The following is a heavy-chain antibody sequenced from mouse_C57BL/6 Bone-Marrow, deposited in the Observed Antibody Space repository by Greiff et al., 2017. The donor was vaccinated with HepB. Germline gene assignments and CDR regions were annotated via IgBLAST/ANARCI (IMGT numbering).Heavy chain of an antibody. CDR1: GYTFTDYE. J-gene: IGHJ2*01. CDR2: IDPETGGT. Sequence: VQLQQSGAELVRPGASVTLSCKASGYTFTDYEMHWVKQTPVHGLEWIGDIDPETGGTAYNQKFKGKAILTADKSSSTAYMELRSLTSEDSAVYYGTRWVTTVVAPCYFDYWGQGTTLTVSS. D-gene: IGHD1-1*01. CDR3: TRWVTTVVAPCYFDY. V-gene: IGHV1-15*01.